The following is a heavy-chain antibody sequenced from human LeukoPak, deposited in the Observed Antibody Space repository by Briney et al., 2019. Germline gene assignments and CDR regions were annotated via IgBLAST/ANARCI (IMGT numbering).Heavy chain of an antibody. CDR3: ASGPLQYCSSTSCSRGWFDP. V-gene: IGHV4-34*01. J-gene: IGHJ5*02. CDR1: GGSFSGYY. CDR2: INHSGST. D-gene: IGHD2-2*01. Sequence: SETLSLTCAVYGGSFSGYYWSWIRQPPGKGLEWIGEINHSGSTNYNPSLKSRVTISVDTSKNQFSLKLSSVTAADTAVYYCASGPLQYCSSTSCSRGWFDPWGQGTLVTVSS.